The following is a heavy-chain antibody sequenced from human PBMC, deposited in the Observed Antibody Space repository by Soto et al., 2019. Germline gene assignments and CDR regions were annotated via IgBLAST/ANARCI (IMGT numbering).Heavy chain of an antibody. CDR1: SGSISSTIYS. CDR2: IFYSGST. CDR3: ARAGGLGAVAVDY. Sequence: SETLSLTCTVSSGSISSTIYSWDWIRQPPGKGLEWIGSIFYSGSTYYNPSLKSRVTISVDRSKNQFSLKLSSVTAADTAVYYCARAGGLGAVAVDYWGQGTLVTVSS. V-gene: IGHV4-39*07. J-gene: IGHJ4*02. D-gene: IGHD6-19*01.